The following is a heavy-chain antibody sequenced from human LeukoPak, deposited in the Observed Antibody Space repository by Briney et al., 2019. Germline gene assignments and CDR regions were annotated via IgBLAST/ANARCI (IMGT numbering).Heavy chain of an antibody. J-gene: IGHJ4*02. CDR1: GLTFTSYA. CDR3: AKDRLWLSGNLDY. D-gene: IGHD3-10*01. CDR2: IIVGGGST. Sequence: GGSLRLSCAPSGLTFTSYAMSWVRHAPGEGLEWVSVIIVGGGSTNYADSVKGRFTISRDNSKNTLYLQMNSLRAEYTAVYYCAKDRLWLSGNLDYWGQGTLVTVSS. V-gene: IGHV3-23*01.